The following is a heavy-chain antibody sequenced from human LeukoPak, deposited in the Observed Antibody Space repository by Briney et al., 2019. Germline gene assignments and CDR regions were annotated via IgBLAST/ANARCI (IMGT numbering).Heavy chain of an antibody. D-gene: IGHD4-23*01. CDR1: GFTFDDYA. CDR3: ARDPGYGGNSEFIDY. CDR2: ISWNSGSI. J-gene: IGHJ4*02. Sequence: GGSLRLSCAASGFTFDDYAMHWVRQAPGKGLEWVSGISWNSGSIGYADSVKGRFTISRDNAKNSLYLQMNSLRAEDTALYYCARDPGYGGNSEFIDYWGQGTLVTVSS. V-gene: IGHV3-9*01.